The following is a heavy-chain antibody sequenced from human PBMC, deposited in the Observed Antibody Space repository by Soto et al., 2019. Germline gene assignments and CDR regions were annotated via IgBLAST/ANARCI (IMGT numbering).Heavy chain of an antibody. J-gene: IGHJ3*01. D-gene: IGHD2-21*02. CDR3: ARFQYTVVTPFDL. Sequence: QVQLQESGPGLVEPSETLSLTCTVSGGSLTNYFWTWIRQSPGKGLEWIAYIRYSGKTDYNSSLKSRVTISLDTPKNQFSLKLTSVTAADTAMYYCARFQYTVVTPFDLWGQGTMVIVSS. CDR1: GGSLTNYF. CDR2: IRYSGKT. V-gene: IGHV4-59*01.